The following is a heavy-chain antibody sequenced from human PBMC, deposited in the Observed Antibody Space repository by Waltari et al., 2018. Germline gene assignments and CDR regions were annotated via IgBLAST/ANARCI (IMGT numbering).Heavy chain of an antibody. Sequence: QVQLVEPGGGVVQPGGSLRLSCAASGFTFSNYGMHWVRQAPGNVLDLMAFIRYDGTNNYYADSVNGRFTISRDNSKNTLYLQINSLRAEDTAVFYCVKDRPGSSGRRDAFDIWGQGTMVTVSS. CDR3: VKDRPGSSGRRDAFDI. CDR2: IRYDGTNN. V-gene: IGHV3-30*02. J-gene: IGHJ3*02. D-gene: IGHD6-19*01. CDR1: GFTFSNYG.